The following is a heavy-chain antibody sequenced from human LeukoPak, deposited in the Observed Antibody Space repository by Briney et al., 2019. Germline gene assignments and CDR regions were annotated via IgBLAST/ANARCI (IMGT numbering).Heavy chain of an antibody. J-gene: IGHJ4*02. D-gene: IGHD4-23*01. V-gene: IGHV3-74*01. Sequence: GGSLRLSCAASGFGFSTSWMHWVRQAPGKGLVWVARINGDGSTTNYADSVQGRFTISRDNAKNTLYLQMNSLRVEDTAVYYCARGRPHGNDYWGQGTLVTVSS. CDR2: INGDGSTT. CDR1: GFGFSTSW. CDR3: ARGRPHGNDY.